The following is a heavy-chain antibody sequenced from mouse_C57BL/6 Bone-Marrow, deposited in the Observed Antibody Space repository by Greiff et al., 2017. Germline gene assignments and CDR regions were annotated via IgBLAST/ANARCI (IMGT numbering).Heavy chain of an antibody. CDR1: GYTFTSYT. J-gene: IGHJ1*03. V-gene: IGHV1-4*01. CDR2: INPRSGYT. Sequence: QVQLQQSGAELARPGASVKMSCKASGYTFTSYTMHWVKQRPGQGLEWIGYINPRSGYTKYNQKFKDKATLTVDKSSSTAYMQLSSLTSEDSAVXYCANADILWYFDVWGTGTTVTVSS. D-gene: IGHD1-3*01. CDR3: ANADILWYFDV.